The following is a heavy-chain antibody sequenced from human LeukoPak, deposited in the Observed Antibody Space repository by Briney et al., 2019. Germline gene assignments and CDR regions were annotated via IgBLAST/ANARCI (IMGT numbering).Heavy chain of an antibody. CDR3: ARAYFDWLLFPNWFDP. CDR1: GGSLSGGDYY. D-gene: IGHD3-9*01. Sequence: SETLSLSCAVSGGSLSGGDYYWSWIRQPPGKGLGCIGYIYYSGSTYYNPSLKSRVTTSVDTSKNQFSLKLSSVTAADTAVYYCARAYFDWLLFPNWFDPWGQGTLVTVSS. CDR2: IYYSGST. V-gene: IGHV4-30-4*01. J-gene: IGHJ5*02.